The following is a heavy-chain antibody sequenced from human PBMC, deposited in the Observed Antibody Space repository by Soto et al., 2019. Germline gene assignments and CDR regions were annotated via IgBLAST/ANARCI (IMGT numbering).Heavy chain of an antibody. J-gene: IGHJ3*02. D-gene: IGHD2-8*01. CDR3: AKDHFHGNGVFDGFDI. Sequence: GGSLRLSCAAAGFTFHIHAMSWVRQAPGKGLEWVSTIGSTDIYYADSVKGRFTISRDNSKNMLFLQMNSLRADDTALYYCAKDHFHGNGVFDGFDIWGQGTMVTVSS. V-gene: IGHV3-23*01. CDR1: GFTFHIHA. CDR2: IGSTDI.